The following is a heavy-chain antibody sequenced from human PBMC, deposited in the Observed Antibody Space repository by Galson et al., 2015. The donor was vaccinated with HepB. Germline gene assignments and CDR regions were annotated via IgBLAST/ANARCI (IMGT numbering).Heavy chain of an antibody. J-gene: IGHJ5*02. D-gene: IGHD3-22*01. V-gene: IGHV4-59*08. CDR2: IYYSGST. Sequence: DTLSLTCTVSGDSINNYYWSWIRQPPGKGLEWIGHIYYSGSTNYNPSLKSRVTISVDTKNEFSLKLRSVSVADTAVYYCARLRDYYGSSGYSGNWFDPWGQGTLVTVSS. CDR3: ARLRDYYGSSGYSGNWFDP. CDR1: GDSINNYY.